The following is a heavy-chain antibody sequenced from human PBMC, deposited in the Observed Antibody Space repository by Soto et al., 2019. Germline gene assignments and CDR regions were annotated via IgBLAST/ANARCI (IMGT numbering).Heavy chain of an antibody. Sequence: GESLKISCKGSGYSFTSYWIGWVRQMPGKGLEWMGIIYPGDSDTRYSPSFQGQVTISADKSISTAYLQWSSLKASDTAMYYCARHKYYDFWSDQNLYGMDVWGQGTTVTVS. J-gene: IGHJ6*02. CDR1: GYSFTSYW. CDR3: ARHKYYDFWSDQNLYGMDV. D-gene: IGHD3-3*01. V-gene: IGHV5-51*01. CDR2: IYPGDSDT.